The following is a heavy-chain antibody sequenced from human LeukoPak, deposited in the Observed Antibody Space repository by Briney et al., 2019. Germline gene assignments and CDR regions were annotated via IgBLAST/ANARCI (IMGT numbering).Heavy chain of an antibody. J-gene: IGHJ4*02. CDR1: GFTFSSCA. V-gene: IGHV3-23*01. CDR3: ARVGYSGYDYDY. Sequence: GGSLRLSCGASGFTFSSCAMSWVRQAPGKGLERVSVISGSGDSTYYADSVEGRCTSSRDNSKDALYLQMNSLRAEDTAVYYYARVGYSGYDYDYWGQGTLVTVSS. D-gene: IGHD5-12*01. CDR2: ISGSGDST.